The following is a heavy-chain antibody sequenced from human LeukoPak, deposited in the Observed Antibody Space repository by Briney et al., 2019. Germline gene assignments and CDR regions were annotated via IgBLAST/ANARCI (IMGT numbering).Heavy chain of an antibody. CDR2: INPNSGGT. D-gene: IGHD3-10*01. V-gene: IGHV1-2*06. J-gene: IGHJ5*02. Sequence: ASVKVSCKPSGYTFTGYYMHWVRQAPGQGLEWMGRINPNSGGTNYAQKFQGRVTMTRDTSISTAYMELSRLRSDDTAVYYCASIPLLWFGNNWFDPWGQGTLVTVSS. CDR3: ASIPLLWFGNNWFDP. CDR1: GYTFTGYY.